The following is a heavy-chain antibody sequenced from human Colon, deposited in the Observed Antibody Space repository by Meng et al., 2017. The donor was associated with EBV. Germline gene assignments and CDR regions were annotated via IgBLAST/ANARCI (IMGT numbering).Heavy chain of an antibody. D-gene: IGHD4-17*01. V-gene: IGHV4-4*02. Sequence: VQLQDSGPGLVKPSGTLSLTCSVSGTSITSSNWWSWVRQPPGKGLEWIGEIYYGGSTNYNPSLKSRVTISLDESKNQFSLRLASMTAADTAVYYCASLYGDFAFWGQGTLVTVSS. J-gene: IGHJ4*02. CDR3: ASLYGDFAF. CDR1: GTSITSSNW. CDR2: IYYGGST.